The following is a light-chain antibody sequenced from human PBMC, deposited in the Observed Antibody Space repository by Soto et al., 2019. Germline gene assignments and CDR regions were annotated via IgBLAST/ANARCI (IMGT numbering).Light chain of an antibody. CDR1: QSISSW. CDR3: QQYNSYSAT. CDR2: KAS. Sequence: DIQMTQSPSTLSASVGDRVTITCRASQSISSWLAWYQQKQGKAPKLLIYKASSLESGVPSRFSGSGSGTEFTLNISSLQPDDVATYYCQQYNSYSATFGQGTKLEIK. V-gene: IGKV1-5*03. J-gene: IGKJ2*01.